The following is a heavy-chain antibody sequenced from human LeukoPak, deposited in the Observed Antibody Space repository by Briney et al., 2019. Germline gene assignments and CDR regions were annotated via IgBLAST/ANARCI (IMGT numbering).Heavy chain of an antibody. V-gene: IGHV1-24*01. Sequence: ASVKVSCKVSGYTLTELSMHWVRQAPGKGLEWMGGFDPEDGETIYAQKFQGRVTMTEDTSTDTAYMELSSLGSEDTAVYYCATKRHPGLRWDPYAFDIWGQGTMVTVSS. CDR1: GYTLTELS. CDR2: FDPEDGET. D-gene: IGHD4-23*01. CDR3: ATKRHPGLRWDPYAFDI. J-gene: IGHJ3*02.